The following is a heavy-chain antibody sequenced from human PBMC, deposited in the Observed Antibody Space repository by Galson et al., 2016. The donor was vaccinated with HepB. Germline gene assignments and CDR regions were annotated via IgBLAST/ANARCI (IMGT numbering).Heavy chain of an antibody. J-gene: IGHJ4*02. Sequence: LRLSCAASGFSFSNSGMSWVRQAPGRGLEWIGNIYYSGSTYYTPSLESRVTISVDTSKNHFSLRLNSVTAADTAVYYCARGGYGDYRRFFDYWGQGTLVTVSS. CDR3: ARGGYGDYRRFFDY. CDR2: IYYSGST. CDR1: GFSFSNSG. V-gene: IGHV4-39*02. D-gene: IGHD4-17*01.